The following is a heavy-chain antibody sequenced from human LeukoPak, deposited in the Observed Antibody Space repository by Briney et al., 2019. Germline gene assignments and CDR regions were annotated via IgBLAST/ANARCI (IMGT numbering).Heavy chain of an antibody. CDR3: AKDICSSTSCRFDY. D-gene: IGHD2-2*01. J-gene: IGHJ4*02. CDR1: GFTFSSYS. V-gene: IGHV3-21*01. Sequence: GGSLRLSCAASGFTFSSYSMNWVRQAPGKGLEWVSSISSSSSYIYYADSVKGRFTISRDNAKNSLYLQMNSLRAEDTAVYYCAKDICSSTSCRFDYWGQGTLVTVSS. CDR2: ISSSSSYI.